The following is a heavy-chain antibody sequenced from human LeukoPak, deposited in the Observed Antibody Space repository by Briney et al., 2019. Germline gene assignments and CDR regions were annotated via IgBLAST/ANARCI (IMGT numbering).Heavy chain of an antibody. CDR3: ASTSAGESGSLTFDY. CDR1: GGSISSSSYY. CDR2: IYYSGST. D-gene: IGHD1-26*01. V-gene: IGHV4-39*07. J-gene: IGHJ4*02. Sequence: PSETLSLTCTVSGGSISSSSYYWGWIRQPPGKGLEWIGSIYYSGSTYYNPSLKSRVTISVDTSKNQFSLKLSSVTAADTAVYHCASTSAGESGSLTFDYWGQGTLVTVSS.